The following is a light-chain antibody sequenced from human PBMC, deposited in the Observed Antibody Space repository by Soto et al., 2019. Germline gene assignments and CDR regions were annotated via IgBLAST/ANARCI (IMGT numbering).Light chain of an antibody. CDR3: SSYAGTNNLLYV. J-gene: IGLJ1*01. CDR2: EVS. V-gene: IGLV2-8*01. CDR1: SSDVGAYNY. Sequence: QSVLTQPPSASGSPGQSVTISCSGTSSDVGAYNYVSWYQQHPGKAPRLLIYEVSQRPSGVPDRFSGSKSANTACLTVSGLQPEDEADYYCSSYAGTNNLLYVFGTGTKVTVL.